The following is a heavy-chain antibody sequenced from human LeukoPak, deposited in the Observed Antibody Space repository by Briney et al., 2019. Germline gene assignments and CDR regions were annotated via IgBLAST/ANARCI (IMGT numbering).Heavy chain of an antibody. CDR3: ARGRRTAVVTDFDY. V-gene: IGHV4-59*01. CDR2: IHYSGSS. J-gene: IGHJ4*02. D-gene: IGHD2-21*02. Sequence: SETLSLTCTVSGGSISSYYWTWIRQPPGQGLEWIGYIHYSGSSRSHPSLNSRVTMSVDTSKSQFSLKLTSVTAADTAVYYCARGRRTAVVTDFDYWGQGILVTVSS. CDR1: GGSISSYY.